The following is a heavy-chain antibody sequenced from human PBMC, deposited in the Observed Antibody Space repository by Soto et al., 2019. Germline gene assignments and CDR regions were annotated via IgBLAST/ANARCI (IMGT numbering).Heavy chain of an antibody. CDR2: IYYSGST. D-gene: IGHD3-10*01. J-gene: IGHJ6*02. Sequence: SETLSLTCTVSGGSISSSSYYRGWIRQPPGKGLEWIGSIYYSGSTYYNPSLKSRVTISVDTSKNQFSLKLSSVTAADTAVYYCASPYGSGSYPSGHYYYYGMDVWGQGTTVTVSS. CDR3: ASPYGSGSYPSGHYYYYGMDV. CDR1: GGSISSSSYY. V-gene: IGHV4-39*01.